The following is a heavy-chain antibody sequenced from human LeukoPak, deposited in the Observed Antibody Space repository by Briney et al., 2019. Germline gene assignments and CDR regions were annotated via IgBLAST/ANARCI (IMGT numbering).Heavy chain of an antibody. CDR3: ARDPQRSYYYDSSGFEGDY. CDR1: GGSISRDRYY. Sequence: PSETLSLTCTVSGGSISRDRYYWTWLRQSPGKGLEWLGHIFDSGTTYYNPSFKSRLSISLDTSKNQFSLKLTSVTAADTAVYYCARDPQRSYYYDSSGFEGDYWGQGTLVTVSS. J-gene: IGHJ4*02. D-gene: IGHD3-22*01. V-gene: IGHV4-30-4*01. CDR2: IFDSGTT.